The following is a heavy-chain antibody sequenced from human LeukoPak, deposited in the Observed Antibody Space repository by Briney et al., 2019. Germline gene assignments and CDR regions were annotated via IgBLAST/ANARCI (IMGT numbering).Heavy chain of an antibody. CDR3: AKARGYSDF. CDR1: GFTFDDYA. V-gene: IGHV3-43*02. J-gene: IGHJ4*02. CDR2: ISGDGGDT. Sequence: PGGSLRLSCAASGFTFDDYAMHWVRQAPGKGLEWVCLISGDGGDTFYADSVKGRFTITRDNSKKSLYLRMNSLRTEDTAFYYCAKARGYSDFWGQGTLVTVSS. D-gene: IGHD5-12*01.